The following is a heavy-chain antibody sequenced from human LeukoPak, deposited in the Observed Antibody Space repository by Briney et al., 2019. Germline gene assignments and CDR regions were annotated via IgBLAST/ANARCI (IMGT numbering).Heavy chain of an antibody. D-gene: IGHD2-8*01. CDR1: GYTLTDYY. CDR2: IIPDSGGT. V-gene: IGHV1-2*02. Sequence: ASVKVSCKASGYTLTDYYLHWVRQAPGQGLEWMGWIIPDSGGTNYAQKFQGRVTMTRDTSIGTAYMELSRLRYDDTAVYYCATPFTRHGYWGQGTLVTVSS. J-gene: IGHJ4*02. CDR3: ATPFTRHGY.